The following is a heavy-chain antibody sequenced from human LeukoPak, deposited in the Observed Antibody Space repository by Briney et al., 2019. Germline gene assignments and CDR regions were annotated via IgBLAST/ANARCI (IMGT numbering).Heavy chain of an antibody. D-gene: IGHD5-12*01. CDR2: INQDGSKE. J-gene: IGHJ4*02. V-gene: IGHV3-7*01. CDR3: VRDGGVSGYDLLDY. Sequence: PGGSLRLSRTASGFIFSNYWMTWVRQAPGKGLEWVAQINQDGSKEYYIDSVKAWFSISRDNARNSLSLQMNSLRAEDTAVYYCVRDGGVSGYDLLDYWGQGTLVTVSS. CDR1: GFIFSNYW.